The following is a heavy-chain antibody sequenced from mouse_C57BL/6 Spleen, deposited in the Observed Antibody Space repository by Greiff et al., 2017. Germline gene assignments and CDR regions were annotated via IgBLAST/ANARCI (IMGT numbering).Heavy chain of an antibody. V-gene: IGHV1-26*01. CDR3: ARNYDYYGSWFAY. CDR2: INPNNGGT. J-gene: IGHJ3*01. CDR1: GYTFTDYY. Sequence: VQLQQSGPELVKPGASVKISCKASGYTFTDYYMNWVKQSHGKSLEWIGDINPNNGGTSYNQKFKGKATLTVDKSSSTAYMELRSLTSEDSAVYYCARNYDYYGSWFAYWGQGTLVTVSA. D-gene: IGHD1-1*01.